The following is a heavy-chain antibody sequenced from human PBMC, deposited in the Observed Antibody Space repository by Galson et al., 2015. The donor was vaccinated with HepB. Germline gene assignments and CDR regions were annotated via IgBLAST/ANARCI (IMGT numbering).Heavy chain of an antibody. CDR2: INTNTGNP. J-gene: IGHJ6*02. CDR1: GYTFTTYA. V-gene: IGHV7-4-1*02. CDR3: ARAEAGHYGSGSYYTPNYFYYGMDV. D-gene: IGHD3-10*01. Sequence: SCKASGYTFTTYAMNWVRQAPGQGLEWMGWINTNTGNPTYAQGFTGRFVFSLGTSVTTAYLQISSLQAENTAVYYCARAEAGHYGSGSYYTPNYFYYGMDVWGQGTTVTVSS.